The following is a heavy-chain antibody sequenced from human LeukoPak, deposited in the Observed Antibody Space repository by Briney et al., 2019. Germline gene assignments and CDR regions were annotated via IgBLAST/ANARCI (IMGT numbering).Heavy chain of an antibody. J-gene: IGHJ4*02. CDR1: GFTFSSYS. CDR2: ISSSSSYI. V-gene: IGHV3-21*01. CDR3: ARAGVAGYSDY. Sequence: GGSLRLSCAASGFTFSSYSMNWVRQAPGKGLEWVSSISSSSSYIYYADSVKGRFTISRDNAKNSLYLQMNSLRAEDTAVYYCARAGVAGYSDYWGQGTLVTVSS. D-gene: IGHD6-19*01.